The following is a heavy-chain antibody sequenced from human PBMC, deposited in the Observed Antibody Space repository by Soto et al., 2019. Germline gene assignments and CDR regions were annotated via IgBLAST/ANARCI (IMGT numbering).Heavy chain of an antibody. J-gene: IGHJ1*01. CDR3: ARSITMIVPYRGPFQH. Sequence: GGSLRLSCAASGFTFSSYGMHWVRQAPGKGLEWVAVIWYDGSNKYYADSVKGRFTISRDNSKNTLYLQMNSLRAEDTAVYYCARSITMIVPYRGPFQHWGQGTLVTVSS. V-gene: IGHV3-33*01. CDR1: GFTFSSYG. D-gene: IGHD3-22*01. CDR2: IWYDGSNK.